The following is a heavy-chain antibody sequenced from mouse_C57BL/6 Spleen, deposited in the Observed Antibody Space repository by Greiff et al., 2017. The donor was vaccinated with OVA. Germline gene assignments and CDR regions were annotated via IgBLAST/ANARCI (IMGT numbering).Heavy chain of an antibody. Sequence: QVQLQQPGAELARPGSSVKLSCKASGYTFTSYWMHWVKQRPIQGLEWIGNIDPSDSETHYNQKFKDKATLTVDKSSSTAYMQLSSLTSEDSAVDYCAREVSYAMDYWGQGTSVTVSS. V-gene: IGHV1-52*01. CDR3: AREVSYAMDY. CDR2: IDPSDSET. J-gene: IGHJ4*01. CDR1: GYTFTSYW.